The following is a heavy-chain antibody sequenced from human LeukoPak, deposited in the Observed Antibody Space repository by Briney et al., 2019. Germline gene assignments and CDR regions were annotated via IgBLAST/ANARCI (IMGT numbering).Heavy chain of an antibody. V-gene: IGHV1-2*02. CDR3: ARVLDSSSWDFDY. D-gene: IGHD6-13*01. J-gene: IGHJ4*02. CDR2: INPNHGGT. Sequence: GASVKVSCKASGYSFTDYYINWVRQAPGQGLEWMGWINPNHGGTHYAQKFQGRVTMTRDMSTSTVYMELSSLRSEDTAVYYCARVLDSSSWDFDYWGQGTLVTVSS. CDR1: GYSFTDYY.